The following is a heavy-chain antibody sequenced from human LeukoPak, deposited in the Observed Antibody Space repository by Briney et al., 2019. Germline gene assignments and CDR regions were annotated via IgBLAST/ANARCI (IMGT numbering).Heavy chain of an antibody. CDR1: GFTFSSYS. D-gene: IGHD6-6*01. Sequence: GGSLRLSCAASGFTFSSYSMNWVRQAPGKGLEWVSSISSSSSYIYYADSVKGRFTISRDNAKNSLYLQMNSLRAEDTAVYYCARAGGRSSSSSNYYYYYMDVWGKGTTVTVSS. CDR2: ISSSSSYI. V-gene: IGHV3-21*01. CDR3: ARAGGRSSSSSNYYYYYMDV. J-gene: IGHJ6*03.